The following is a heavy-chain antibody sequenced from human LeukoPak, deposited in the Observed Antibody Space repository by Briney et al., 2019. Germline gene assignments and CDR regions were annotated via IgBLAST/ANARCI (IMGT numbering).Heavy chain of an antibody. Sequence: GASVTVSCKASGYTFTSYYMHWVRQAPGQGLEWMGIINPSGGSTSYAQKFQGRVTMTRDTSTSTVYMELSSLRSEDTAVYYCARGGLVVVTAISPFDPWGQGTLVTVSS. CDR3: ARGGLVVVTAISPFDP. CDR2: INPSGGST. J-gene: IGHJ5*02. V-gene: IGHV1-46*01. CDR1: GYTFTSYY. D-gene: IGHD2-21*02.